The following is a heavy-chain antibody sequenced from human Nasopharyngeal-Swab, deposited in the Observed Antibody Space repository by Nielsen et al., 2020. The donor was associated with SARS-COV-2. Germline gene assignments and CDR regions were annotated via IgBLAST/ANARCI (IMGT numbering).Heavy chain of an antibody. J-gene: IGHJ6*03. CDR1: GGTLTNYG. CDR3: ARAGRGYSNGEIDGFHYMDV. CDR2: IIPILGKA. V-gene: IGHV1-69*04. D-gene: IGHD5-12*01. Sequence: SVKVSCQASGGTLTNYGITWVRPAPGQGLEWIGRIIPILGKANNARKFQGRVTITADKSTSTVYMELSSLRSEDTAVYYCARAGRGYSNGEIDGFHYMDVWGRGTAVAVSS.